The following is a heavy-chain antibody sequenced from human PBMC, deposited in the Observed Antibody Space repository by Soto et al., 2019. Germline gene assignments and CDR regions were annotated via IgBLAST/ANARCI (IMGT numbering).Heavy chain of an antibody. CDR3: ARDDYVWGSYRKNDAFDI. V-gene: IGHV4-34*01. Sequence: QVQLQQWGAGLLKPSETLSLTCAVYGGSFSGYYWSWIRQPPGKGLEWIGEINHSGSTNYNPSLKSRVTISVDTSKNQFSLKLSSVTAADTAVYYCARDDYVWGSYRKNDAFDIWGQGTMVTVSS. J-gene: IGHJ3*02. D-gene: IGHD3-16*02. CDR2: INHSGST. CDR1: GGSFSGYY.